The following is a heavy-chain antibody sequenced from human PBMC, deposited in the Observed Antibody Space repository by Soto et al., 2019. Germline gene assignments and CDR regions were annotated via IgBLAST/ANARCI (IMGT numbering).Heavy chain of an antibody. D-gene: IGHD5-18*01. V-gene: IGHV3-30-3*01. CDR2: ILYDGSNK. J-gene: IGHJ6*02. CDR1: GFTFSIYP. CDR3: ARDIGWIRLHYYGMDV. Sequence: QVQLVESGGALVHPGGSRRSSLPPSGFTFSIYPRPWVGQAPGKGLGGGAVILYDGSNKYYADSVKGRFTISRDDSKNTLYLHMNSLRTEDTAVYYCARDIGWIRLHYYGMDVWGQGTTVIVSS.